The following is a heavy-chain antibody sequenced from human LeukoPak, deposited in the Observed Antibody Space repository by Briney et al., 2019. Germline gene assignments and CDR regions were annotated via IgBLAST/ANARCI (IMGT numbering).Heavy chain of an antibody. Sequence: SEILSLTCTVSGGSISSYYWSWIRQPPGKGLEWIGYIYYSGSTNYNPSLKSRVTISVDTSKNQFSLKLSSVTAADTAVYYCARAPQTTRGYSYGYSYYMDVWGKGTTVTISS. CDR2: IYYSGST. CDR1: GGSISSYY. CDR3: ARAPQTTRGYSYGYSYYMDV. V-gene: IGHV4-59*01. J-gene: IGHJ6*03. D-gene: IGHD5-18*01.